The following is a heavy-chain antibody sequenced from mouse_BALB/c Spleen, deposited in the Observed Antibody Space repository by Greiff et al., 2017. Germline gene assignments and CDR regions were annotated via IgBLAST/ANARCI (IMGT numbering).Heavy chain of an antibody. Sequence: QVQLKQSGAELVRPGTSVKVSCKASGYAFTNYLIEWVKQRPGQGLEWIGVINPGSGGTNYNEKFKGKATLTADKSSSTAYMQLSSLTSDDSAVYFCARSRERLRYFDVWGAGTTVTVSS. D-gene: IGHD1-2*01. V-gene: IGHV1-54*01. J-gene: IGHJ1*01. CDR3: ARSRERLRYFDV. CDR2: INPGSGGT. CDR1: GYAFTNYL.